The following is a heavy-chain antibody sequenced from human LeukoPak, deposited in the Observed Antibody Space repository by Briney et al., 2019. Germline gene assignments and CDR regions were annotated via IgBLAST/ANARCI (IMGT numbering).Heavy chain of an antibody. J-gene: IGHJ4*02. CDR1: GFTFSSYG. D-gene: IGHD1-26*01. Sequence: GGSLRLSCAASGFTFSSYGMHWVRQAPGKGLEWVAVISYDGSNKYYADCVKGRFTISRDNSKNTLYLQMNSLRAEDTAVYYCAKGNGGSYGYFDYWGQGTLVTVSS. CDR3: AKGNGGSYGYFDY. CDR2: ISYDGSNK. V-gene: IGHV3-30*18.